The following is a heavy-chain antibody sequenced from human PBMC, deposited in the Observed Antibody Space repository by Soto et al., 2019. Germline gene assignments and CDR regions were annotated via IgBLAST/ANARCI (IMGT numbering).Heavy chain of an antibody. CDR2: VNPSGGST. V-gene: IGHV1-46*01. J-gene: IGHJ4*02. CDR3: ARARDPVENIAGYYFDY. Sequence: ASVKVSCKASGYTFTNYYVHWVRQAPGQGLEWMGIVNPSGGSTSNAQKFQGRVTMTRDTSTSTVYMELSSLRSEDTALYYCARARDPVENIAGYYFDYWGQGTLVTVSS. CDR1: GYTFTNYY. D-gene: IGHD1-26*01.